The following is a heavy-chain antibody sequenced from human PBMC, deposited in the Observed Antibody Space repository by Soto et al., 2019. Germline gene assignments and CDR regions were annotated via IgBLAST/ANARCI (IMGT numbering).Heavy chain of an antibody. V-gene: IGHV3-74*03. Sequence: GSLRLSCSDSGFTFGNFWIHWVRQAPGKGLEWVSHIGLDGTDIVYADSVKGRFIISRDNARNTVYLQMNSLEAEDTAVYYCAKLPWEVAPSWGQGTLSPSPQ. CDR2: IGLDGTDI. J-gene: IGHJ5*02. CDR3: AKLPWEVAPS. D-gene: IGHD1-26*01. CDR1: GFTFGNFW.